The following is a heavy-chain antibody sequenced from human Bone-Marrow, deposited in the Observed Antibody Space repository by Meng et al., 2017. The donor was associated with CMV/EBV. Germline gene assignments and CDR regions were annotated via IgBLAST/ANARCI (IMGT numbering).Heavy chain of an antibody. J-gene: IGHJ3*02. CDR1: GGTFSSYA. V-gene: IGHV1-69*05. CDR3: ARASNEFTSDAFDI. CDR2: IIPIFGTA. D-gene: IGHD1-1*01. Sequence: SVKISCKASGGTFSSYAISWVRQAPGQGLEWMGGIIPIFGTANYAQKFQGRVTITTDESTSTAYMELRSLRSEDTAVYYCARASNEFTSDAFDIWGQGTMVTVSS.